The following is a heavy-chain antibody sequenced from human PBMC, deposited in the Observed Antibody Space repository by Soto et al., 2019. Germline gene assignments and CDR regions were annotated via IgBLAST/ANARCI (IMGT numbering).Heavy chain of an antibody. J-gene: IGHJ2*01. CDR3: AKDGGGLDL. D-gene: IGHD2-15*01. CDR2: ISWNSGSI. V-gene: IGHV3-9*01. Sequence: EVQLVESGGGLVQPGRSLRLSCAASGFTFDDYAMHWVRQAPGKGLEWVSGISWNSGSIGYADSVKGRFTISRDNAKNSLYLQMNRLRAEDTALYYCAKDGGGLDLWGRGTLVTVSS. CDR1: GFTFDDYA.